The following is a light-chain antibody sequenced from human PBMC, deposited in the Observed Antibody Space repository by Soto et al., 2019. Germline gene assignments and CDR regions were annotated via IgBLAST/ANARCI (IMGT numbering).Light chain of an antibody. CDR1: QSVGSNY. J-gene: IGKJ5*01. CDR2: GAS. Sequence: EFVLTQSPGTLSLSPGERATLSRRASQSVGSNYLAWYQQKPGQAPRLLIYGASSRATGIADRFSGSGSGTDFTLTISRLEPEDFALYYCQQRSNWPPITFGQGTRLEIK. V-gene: IGKV3D-20*02. CDR3: QQRSNWPPIT.